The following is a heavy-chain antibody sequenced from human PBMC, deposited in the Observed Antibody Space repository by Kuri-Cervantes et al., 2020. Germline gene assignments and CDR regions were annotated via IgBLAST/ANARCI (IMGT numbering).Heavy chain of an antibody. D-gene: IGHD6-19*01. CDR2: ISWNSGSI. J-gene: IGHJ4*02. CDR3: AKDLSSGLFDY. CDR1: GFIFSDSA. V-gene: IGHV3-9*01. Sequence: SLKISCVASGFIFSDSAIHWVRQAPGKGLEWVSGISWNSGSIGYADSVKGRFTISRDNAKNSLYLQMNSLRAEDTALYYCAKDLSSGLFDYWGQGTLVTVSS.